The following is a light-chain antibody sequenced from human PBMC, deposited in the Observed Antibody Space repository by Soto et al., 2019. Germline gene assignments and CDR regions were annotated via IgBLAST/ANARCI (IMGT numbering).Light chain of an antibody. V-gene: IGLV2-8*01. J-gene: IGLJ1*01. CDR3: SSYTGGNPSYV. CDR2: EVT. CDR1: SSDVGGYDY. Sequence: LTQPPSASGSPGQSVTISCTGTSSDVGGYDYVSWYQQHPGKAPKLMIYEVTIRPSGVSDRFSGSKSGNTASLTVSGLQAEDEADYYCSSYTGGNPSYVFGTGTKVTV.